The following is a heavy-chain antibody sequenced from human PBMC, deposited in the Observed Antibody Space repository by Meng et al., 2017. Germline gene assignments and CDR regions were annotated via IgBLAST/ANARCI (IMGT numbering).Heavy chain of an antibody. J-gene: IGHJ4*02. CDR2: INHSGST. Sequence: HLQQWGAGRLKPSETLSLTCAAYGGSFSGYYWSWIRQPPGKGLEWIGEINHSGSTNYNPSLKSRVTISVDTSKNQFSLKLSSVTAADTAVYYCARGKHSSSTLTFYNYWGQGTLVTVSS. V-gene: IGHV4-34*01. CDR1: GGSFSGYY. D-gene: IGHD6-13*01. CDR3: ARGKHSSSTLTFYNY.